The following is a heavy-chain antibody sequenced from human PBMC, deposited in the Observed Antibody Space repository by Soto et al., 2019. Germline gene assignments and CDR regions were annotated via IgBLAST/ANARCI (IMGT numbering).Heavy chain of an antibody. V-gene: IGHV4-59*01. D-gene: IGHD2-2*01. CDR2: IYYSGST. Sequence: SETLSLTCTVSGGSISSYYWSWIRQPPGKGLEWIGYIYYSGSTNYNPSLKSRVTISVDTSKNQFSLKLSSVTAADTAVYYCARDPRLVVPAAITYPGFGWFDPWGQGTLVTVSS. CDR3: ARDPRLVVPAAITYPGFGWFDP. CDR1: GGSISSYY. J-gene: IGHJ5*02.